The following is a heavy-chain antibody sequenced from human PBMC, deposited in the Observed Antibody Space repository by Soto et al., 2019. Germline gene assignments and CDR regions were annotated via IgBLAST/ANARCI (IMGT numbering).Heavy chain of an antibody. J-gene: IGHJ1*01. V-gene: IGHV1-58*01. D-gene: IGHD2-21*02. CDR2: IVVGSGNT. CDR1: GFTFTSSA. Sequence: SVKVSCKASGFTFTSSAVQWVRQARGQRLEWIGWIVVGSGNTNYAQKFQERVTITRDMSTSAAYMELSSLRSEDTAVYYCAAETIVVVTATNTSEYFQHWGQGTLVTVSS. CDR3: AAETIVVVTATNTSEYFQH.